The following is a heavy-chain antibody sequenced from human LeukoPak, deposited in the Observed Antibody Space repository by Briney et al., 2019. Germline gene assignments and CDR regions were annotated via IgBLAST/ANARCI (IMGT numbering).Heavy chain of an antibody. CDR2: IYYRSEWYN. Sequence: SQTHSLTCAISGDSVSSHSAAWNWIRQSPSRGLEWLGRIYYRSEWYNDYAVSVKSRITINPDTSKNQFSLQLNSVTPEDTAVYYCATGTYYYYGMDVWGQGTTVIVSS. CDR1: GDSVSSHSAA. CDR3: ATGTYYYYGMDV. D-gene: IGHD1-1*01. V-gene: IGHV6-1*01. J-gene: IGHJ6*02.